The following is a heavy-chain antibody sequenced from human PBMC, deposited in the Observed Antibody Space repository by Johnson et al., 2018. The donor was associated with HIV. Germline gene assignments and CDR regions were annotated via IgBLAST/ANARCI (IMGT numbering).Heavy chain of an antibody. Sequence: VQLVESGGGVVRPGGSLRLSCAASAFTFDDHGMSWVRQAPGKGLEWVSGINWNGGKTAYADSVKGRFTISRDNAKNSLYLQMISLRAEDTALYYCAREVIVAGHGGAFDIWGQGTMVTVSS. CDR1: AFTFDDHG. D-gene: IGHD5-12*01. J-gene: IGHJ3*02. CDR3: AREVIVAGHGGAFDI. V-gene: IGHV3-20*04. CDR2: INWNGGKT.